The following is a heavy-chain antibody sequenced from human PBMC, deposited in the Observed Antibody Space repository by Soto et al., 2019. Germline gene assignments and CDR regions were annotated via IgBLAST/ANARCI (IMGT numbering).Heavy chain of an antibody. CDR3: ARHRIEVVWRGFDF. CDR1: TDSSSFTNSY. J-gene: IGHJ4*02. V-gene: IGHV4-39*01. CDR2: SSYNGGT. D-gene: IGHD3-10*01. Sequence: NLSLTCTVSTDSSSFTNSYWGWIRQPPGKGLQWIGSSSYNGGTFYNPSLKGRVVISFDTSKKQSSLQVTSVTAADTAVYFCARHRIEVVWRGFDFWGQGSPVTVSS.